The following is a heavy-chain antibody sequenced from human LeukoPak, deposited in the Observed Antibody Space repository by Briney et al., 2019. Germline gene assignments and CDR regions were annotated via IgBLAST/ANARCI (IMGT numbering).Heavy chain of an antibody. D-gene: IGHD1-7*01. CDR1: GYTFTCYG. CDR3: AKAELSGYYMDF. J-gene: IGHJ6*03. Sequence: ASVKLCCNSSGYTFTCYGISWVRLAPGQGIEWMGWISAYNGNTNYAQKLQGRVTMTTDTSTSTAYMELRSLRSDDTAVYYGAKAELSGYYMDFWGKGTTVTVSS. V-gene: IGHV1-18*01. CDR2: ISAYNGNT.